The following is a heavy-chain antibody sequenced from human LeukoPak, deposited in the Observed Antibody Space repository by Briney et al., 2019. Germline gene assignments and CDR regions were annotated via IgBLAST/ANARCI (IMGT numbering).Heavy chain of an antibody. J-gene: IGHJ4*02. Sequence: GGSLRLSCAASGFTFSSYAMSWVRQAPGEGLEWVSGISGGGETTYYADSVKGRFTISRDNSKHTLYLQMNSLRAEDTAVYYCAKGYSYGQYYFDYWGQGTLVTVSS. D-gene: IGHD5-18*01. CDR2: ISGGGETT. V-gene: IGHV3-23*01. CDR1: GFTFSSYA. CDR3: AKGYSYGQYYFDY.